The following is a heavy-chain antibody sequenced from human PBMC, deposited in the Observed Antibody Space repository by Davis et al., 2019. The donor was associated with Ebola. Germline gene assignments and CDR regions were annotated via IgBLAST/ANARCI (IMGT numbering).Heavy chain of an antibody. D-gene: IGHD6-19*01. V-gene: IGHV3-30-3*01. CDR2: ISYDGSNK. J-gene: IGHJ4*02. Sequence: GESLKISCAASGFTFSSYAMHWVRQAPGKGLEWVAVISYDGSNKYYADSVTGRFTISRDNSKNTLYLQMNSLRAEDTAVYYCARVSSGWYGDFDYWGQGTLVTVSS. CDR1: GFTFSSYA. CDR3: ARVSSGWYGDFDY.